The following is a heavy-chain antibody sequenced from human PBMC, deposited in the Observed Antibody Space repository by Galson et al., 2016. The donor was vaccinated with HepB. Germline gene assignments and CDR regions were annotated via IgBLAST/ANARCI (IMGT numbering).Heavy chain of an antibody. CDR2: ISGSGNNT. CDR1: GLTFSDYA. J-gene: IGHJ4*02. V-gene: IGHV3-23*01. D-gene: IGHD1-26*01. CDR3: AKSSYTGNYFVFDF. Sequence: SLRLSCAASGLTFSDYAMSWVRQAPGKGLEWVSGISGSGNNTYYPDAVKGRFTISRDNSRSTLYLQMHGLRAGDTAKYYCAKSSYTGNYFVFDFWGQGTLVSVSS.